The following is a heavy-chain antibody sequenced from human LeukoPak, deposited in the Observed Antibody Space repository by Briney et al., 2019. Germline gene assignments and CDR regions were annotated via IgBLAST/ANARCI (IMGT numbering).Heavy chain of an antibody. Sequence: ASVTVSCKASGYTFTSYGISWVRQAPGQGLEWMGWISAYNGNTNYAQKLQGRVTMTTDTSTSTAYMELRSLRSDDTAVYYCARAHIYDYVWGSYRYHFDYWGQGTLVTVSS. CDR1: GYTFTSYG. D-gene: IGHD3-16*02. J-gene: IGHJ4*02. V-gene: IGHV1-18*01. CDR3: ARAHIYDYVWGSYRYHFDY. CDR2: ISAYNGNT.